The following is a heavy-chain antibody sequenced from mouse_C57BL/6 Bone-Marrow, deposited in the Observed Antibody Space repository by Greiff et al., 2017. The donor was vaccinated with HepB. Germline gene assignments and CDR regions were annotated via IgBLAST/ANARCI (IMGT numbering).Heavy chain of an antibody. CDR2: IDPEDGDT. J-gene: IGHJ1*03. Sequence: EVQLQQSGAELVRPGDSVKLSCTASGFNIKDYYMHWVKQRPEQGLEWIGRIDPEDGDTEYAPKFQGKATMTADTSSNTAYLQLSSLTSKDTAVYYCTFYYGSSTPYWYFDVWGTGTTVTVSS. CDR1: GFNIKDYY. CDR3: TFYYGSSTPYWYFDV. D-gene: IGHD1-1*01. V-gene: IGHV14-1*01.